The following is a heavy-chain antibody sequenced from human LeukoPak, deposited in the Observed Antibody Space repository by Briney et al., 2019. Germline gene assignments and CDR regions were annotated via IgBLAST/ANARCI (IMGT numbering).Heavy chain of an antibody. CDR1: GFTFSSYG. J-gene: IGHJ6*02. CDR2: ISHDGTNK. CDR3: AKARGYSYGSLRAYYYGMDV. Sequence: GGSLRLSCAASGFTFSSYGMHWVRQAPGKGREWVAVISHDGTNKYYIDSVKGRFTVSRDNSKNTLYLQMNSLRAEDTALYYCAKARGYSYGSLRAYYYGMDVWGQGTTVTVSS. D-gene: IGHD5-18*01. V-gene: IGHV3-30*18.